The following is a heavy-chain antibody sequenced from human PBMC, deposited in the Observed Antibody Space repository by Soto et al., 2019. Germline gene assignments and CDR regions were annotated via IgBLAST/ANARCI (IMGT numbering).Heavy chain of an antibody. D-gene: IGHD6-19*01. CDR3: AKRITVAALPYDYGMDV. J-gene: IGHJ6*02. CDR1: GFTFSSYA. Sequence: RGSLRLSCAASGFTFSSYAMSWVRQAPGKGLEWVSAISGSGGSTYYADSVKGRFTISRDNSKNTLYLQMSSLRAEDTALYYCAKRITVAALPYDYGMDVWGQGTTVTVSS. CDR2: ISGSGGST. V-gene: IGHV3-23*01.